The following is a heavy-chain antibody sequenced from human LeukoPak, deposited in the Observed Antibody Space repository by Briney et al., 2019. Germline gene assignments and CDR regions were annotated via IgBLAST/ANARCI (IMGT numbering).Heavy chain of an antibody. V-gene: IGHV3-48*01. CDR2: ISSSSSTI. Sequence: GGSLRLSCAASGFTFSTYSMNWVRQAPGKGLEWVSYISSSSSTIYYADSVKGRFTISRDNAKNSLYLQMNSLRAEGTAVYYCARGSTYYDSSGQVPFDYWGQGTLVTVSS. J-gene: IGHJ4*02. CDR3: ARGSTYYDSSGQVPFDY. CDR1: GFTFSTYS. D-gene: IGHD3-22*01.